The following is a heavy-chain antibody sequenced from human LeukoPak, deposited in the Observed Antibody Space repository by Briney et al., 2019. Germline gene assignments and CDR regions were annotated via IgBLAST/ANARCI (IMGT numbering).Heavy chain of an antibody. D-gene: IGHD2-2*01. Sequence: GGSLRLSCAASGFTFSNYDMHWVRQATGKGLEWVSSIDTAGDTYYPGSVKGRFTISRENAKKSFYLQMNSLRAGDTAVYYCARGSCSSSSCYERLNGLDVWGQGITVTVSS. CDR1: GFTFSNYD. CDR3: ARGSCSSSSCYERLNGLDV. J-gene: IGHJ6*02. CDR2: IDTAGDT. V-gene: IGHV3-13*01.